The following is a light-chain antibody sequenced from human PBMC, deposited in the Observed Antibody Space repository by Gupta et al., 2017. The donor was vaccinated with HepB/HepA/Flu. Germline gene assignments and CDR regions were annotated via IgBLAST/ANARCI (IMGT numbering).Light chain of an antibody. Sequence: DIQLTQSRSSLSASVGDRVSITCRASQSSSSYLNWYQQKPGKAPKLVIYAASNLQSGVPSRFSGSGSGTDFTLTISSLQPEDFATYYCEQTYSTPWTFGQGTKLEIK. CDR1: QSSSSY. CDR2: AAS. CDR3: EQTYSTPWT. V-gene: IGKV1-39*01. J-gene: IGKJ1*01.